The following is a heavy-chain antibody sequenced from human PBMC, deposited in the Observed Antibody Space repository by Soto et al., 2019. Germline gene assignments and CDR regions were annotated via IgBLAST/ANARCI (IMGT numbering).Heavy chain of an antibody. CDR1: GFTFSSYS. D-gene: IGHD3-9*01. CDR3: ASFDLGPGRYYYDGMDV. CDR2: ISSSSSYI. V-gene: IGHV3-21*01. Sequence: EVQLVESGGGLVKPGGSLRLSCAASGFTFSSYSMNWVRQAPGKGLEWVSSISSSSSYIYYADSVKGRFTISRDNAKNSLYLQMNSLRAEDTAVYYCASFDLGPGRYYYDGMDVWGQGTTVTVSS. J-gene: IGHJ6*02.